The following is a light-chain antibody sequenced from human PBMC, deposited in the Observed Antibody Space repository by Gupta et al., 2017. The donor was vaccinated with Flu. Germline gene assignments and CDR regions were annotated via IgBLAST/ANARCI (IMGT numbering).Light chain of an antibody. Sequence: SITISCTGTSSDVGSYNLVSWYQQHPCKAPKLIVYEVSKRPSGVSNRFSGSKSGNTASLTISGLQAEDEADYYCCSYAGSSSWVFGGGTKLTVL. V-gene: IGLV2-23*02. CDR1: SSDVGSYNL. CDR2: EVS. CDR3: CSYAGSSSWV. J-gene: IGLJ3*02.